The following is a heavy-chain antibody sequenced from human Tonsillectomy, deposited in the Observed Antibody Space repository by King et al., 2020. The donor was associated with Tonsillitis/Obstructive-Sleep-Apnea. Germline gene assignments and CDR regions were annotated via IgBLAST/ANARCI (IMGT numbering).Heavy chain of an antibody. CDR2: IDWDDDK. Sequence: HVTLKESGPALVKPTQTLTLTCTFSGFSLSTSGMFVSWIRQPPGKSLEWLSLIDWDDDKYYSTSLKTRLTISKDTSKNQVVLTMTNIDPVDTATYYCARSHDYGDSPEAFDIWGQGTMVTVSS. J-gene: IGHJ3*02. D-gene: IGHD4-17*01. CDR3: ARSHDYGDSPEAFDI. V-gene: IGHV2-70*01. CDR1: GFSLSTSGMF.